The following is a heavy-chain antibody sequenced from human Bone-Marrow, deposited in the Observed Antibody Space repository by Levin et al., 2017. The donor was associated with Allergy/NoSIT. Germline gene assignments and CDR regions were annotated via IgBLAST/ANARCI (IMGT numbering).Heavy chain of an antibody. CDR3: ATREGGSYFFQH. J-gene: IGHJ1*01. CDR2: ISYDGSDK. Sequence: TGGSLRLSCAASGFMFDTYGMHWVRQAPGKGLEWVAQISYDGSDKYYADSLEGRFTISRDNYRDTLYLQINSLKVEDTAVYFCATREGGSYFFQHWGQGTLVTVSS. V-gene: IGHV3-30*03. D-gene: IGHD1-26*01. CDR1: GFMFDTYG.